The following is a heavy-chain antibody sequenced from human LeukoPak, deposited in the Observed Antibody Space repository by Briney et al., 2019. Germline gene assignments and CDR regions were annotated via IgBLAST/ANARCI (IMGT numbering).Heavy chain of an antibody. CDR3: ARDLFSGSYYGGY. Sequence: GGSLRLSCAASGFTFSSYSMNWVRQAPGKGLEWVSYISSSSSTIYYADSVKGRFTISRDNAKNSLYLQMNSLRAEDTAVYYCARDLFSGSYYGGYWGQGTLVTASS. D-gene: IGHD1-26*01. CDR1: GFTFSSYS. J-gene: IGHJ4*02. V-gene: IGHV3-48*01. CDR2: ISSSSSTI.